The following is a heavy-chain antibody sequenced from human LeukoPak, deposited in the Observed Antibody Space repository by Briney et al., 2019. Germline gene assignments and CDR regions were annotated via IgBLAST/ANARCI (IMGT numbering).Heavy chain of an antibody. V-gene: IGHV3-33*06. J-gene: IGHJ4*02. CDR2: IWYDGTHK. CDR1: GFTFSSCG. D-gene: IGHD5-24*01. CDR3: VKDRGDGYRGFDY. Sequence: PGRSLRLSCAAAGFTFSSCGFHWVRQAPGKGLEWVAVIWYDGTHKYYADSVKGRLTISRDNSKNTVYLQMNSLRAEDTAVYYCVKDRGDGYRGFDYWGQGTLVTVSS.